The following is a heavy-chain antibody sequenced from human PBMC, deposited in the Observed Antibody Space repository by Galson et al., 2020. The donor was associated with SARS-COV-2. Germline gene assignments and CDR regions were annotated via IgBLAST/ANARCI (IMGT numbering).Heavy chain of an antibody. CDR3: AREDVRPGSGMDG. V-gene: IGHV3-48*03. Sequence: GESLKFSCAASGFPFSSYEMNWVRQAPGKGLAWVSYISSSCSTIYYADSVKGRFTISRDNAKNSLYLQMNSLRAEDTAGYYCAREDVRPGSGMDGWCQGTTGTVSS. J-gene: IGHJ6*02. CDR1: GFPFSSYE. CDR2: ISSSCSTI. D-gene: IGHD3-16*02.